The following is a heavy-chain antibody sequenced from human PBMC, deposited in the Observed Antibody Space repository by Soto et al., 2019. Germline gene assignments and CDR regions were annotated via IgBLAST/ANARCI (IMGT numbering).Heavy chain of an antibody. Sequence: PSETLSLTCTVSGGSISSGGYYWSWIRQHPGKGLEWIGYIYYSGSTYYNPSPKSRVTISVDTSKNQFSLKLSSVTAADTAVYYCARALNWGSYYFDYWGQGTLVTVSS. V-gene: IGHV4-31*03. CDR3: ARALNWGSYYFDY. CDR2: IYYSGST. D-gene: IGHD7-27*01. CDR1: GGSISSGGYY. J-gene: IGHJ4*02.